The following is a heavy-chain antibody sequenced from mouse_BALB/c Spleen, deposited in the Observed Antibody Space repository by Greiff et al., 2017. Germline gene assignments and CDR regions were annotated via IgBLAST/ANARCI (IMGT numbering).Heavy chain of an antibody. D-gene: IGHD2-14*01. CDR1: GYTFTDYV. J-gene: IGHJ2*01. CDR2: IYPGSGST. Sequence: VQLQQSGPELVKPGASVKMSCKASGYTFTDYVIRWVKQRTGQGLEWIGEIYPGSGSTYYNEKFKGKATLTADKSSNTAYMQLSSLTSEDSAVYFCARGNRYEDYFDYWGQGTTLTVSS. V-gene: IGHV1-83*01. CDR3: ARGNRYEDYFDY.